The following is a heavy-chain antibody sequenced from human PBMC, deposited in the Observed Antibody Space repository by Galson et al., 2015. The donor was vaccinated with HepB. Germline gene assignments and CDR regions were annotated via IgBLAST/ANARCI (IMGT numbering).Heavy chain of an antibody. V-gene: IGHV1-8*01. CDR2: MNPNSGNT. CDR3: ASGGPHIAVAGDDAFDI. Sequence: SVKVSCKASGYTFTSYDINWVRQATGQGLEWMGWMNPNSGNTGYAQKFQGRVTMTRNTSISTAYMELSSLRSEDTAVYHCASGGPHIAVAGDDAFDIWGQGTMVTVSS. CDR1: GYTFTSYD. D-gene: IGHD6-19*01. J-gene: IGHJ3*02.